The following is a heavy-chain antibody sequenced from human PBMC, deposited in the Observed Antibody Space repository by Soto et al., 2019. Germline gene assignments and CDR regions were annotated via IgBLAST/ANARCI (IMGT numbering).Heavy chain of an antibody. CDR1: GGSGSSSNW. D-gene: IGHD2-21*01. CDR2: IYHSGSA. V-gene: IGHV4-4*02. J-gene: IGHJ3*02. CDR3: ARVPCVVVSTDNAFDI. Sequence: VQLQESGPGLVKPSGTLSLTCAVSGGSGSSSNWWSWVRQSPGKRLAWMGEIYHSGSAHYNPSHKSRATITLDKSKNQFTLRRTSVTASYTAIYYCARVPCVVVSTDNAFDIWGPGTRVIVSS.